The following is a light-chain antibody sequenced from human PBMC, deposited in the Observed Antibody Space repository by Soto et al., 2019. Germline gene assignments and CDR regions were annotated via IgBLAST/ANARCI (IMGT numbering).Light chain of an antibody. V-gene: IGKV3-20*01. Sequence: EIVLTHSPGTLSLSPGERATLSCRASQSVSSTYLAWYQQKPGQAPRLPIYGASSRATGIPDRFSGSGSGTDFTLTINRLEPGDFAVYYCQQYGSSPYTFGQGTKVDIK. CDR1: QSVSSTY. CDR3: QQYGSSPYT. J-gene: IGKJ2*01. CDR2: GAS.